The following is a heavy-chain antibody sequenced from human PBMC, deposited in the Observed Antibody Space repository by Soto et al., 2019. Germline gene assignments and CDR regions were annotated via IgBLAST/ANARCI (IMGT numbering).Heavy chain of an antibody. V-gene: IGHV1-8*02. CDR3: ARMASAGTLNWFDP. Sequence: ASVKVSCKASGYTFIDFDISWVRQAAGQGLEWLGWMNPGSGKTGYASKFQGRVAMTRDASTGTSHLELSSLTSDDTAVYYCARMASAGTLNWFDPWGQGTLVTVSS. CDR2: MNPGSGKT. D-gene: IGHD6-13*01. CDR1: GYTFIDFD. J-gene: IGHJ5*02.